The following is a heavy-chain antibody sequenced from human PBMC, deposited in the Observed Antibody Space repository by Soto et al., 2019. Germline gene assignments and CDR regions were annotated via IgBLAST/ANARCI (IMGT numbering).Heavy chain of an antibody. CDR1: GFTFTSSA. CDR3: AASGDDILTGYHYYYYGMDV. CDR2: IVVGSGNT. V-gene: IGHV1-58*01. Sequence: ASVKVSCKASGFTFTSSAVQWVRQARGQRLEWIGWIVVGSGNTNYAQKFQERVTITRDMSTSTAYMELSSLRSEDTAVYYCAASGDDILTGYHYYYYGMDVWGQGTTVTVSS. D-gene: IGHD3-9*01. J-gene: IGHJ6*02.